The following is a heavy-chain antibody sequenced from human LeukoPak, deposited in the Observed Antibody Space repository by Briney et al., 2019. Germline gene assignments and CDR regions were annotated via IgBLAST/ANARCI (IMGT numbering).Heavy chain of an antibody. CDR3: TRDLRQQQGTYYFDY. J-gene: IGHJ4*02. Sequence: GGSLRLSCTASGLTFGDYAMSWVRQAPGKGLEWVGFIRSKVYGGTTEYAASVKGRFTISRDDSKSIAYLQMNSLKTEDTAVYFCTRDLRQQQGTYYFDYWGQGTLVTVSS. CDR2: IRSKVYGGTT. V-gene: IGHV3-49*04. D-gene: IGHD6-13*01. CDR1: GLTFGDYA.